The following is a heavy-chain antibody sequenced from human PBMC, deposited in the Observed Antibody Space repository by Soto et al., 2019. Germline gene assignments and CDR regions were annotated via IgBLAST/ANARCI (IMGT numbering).Heavy chain of an antibody. Sequence: PSETLSLTCTVSGGSINSGGYYWSWIRQHPGKGLEWIGYIYYSGSTYCNTSLKSRVTISVDTSRNQFSLNLSSVTAADTSVYYCARSDCSATNCLFSFDPWGQGTLVTVSS. CDR3: ARSDCSATNCLFSFDP. CDR2: IYYSGST. CDR1: GGSINSGGYY. D-gene: IGHD2-2*01. V-gene: IGHV4-31*03. J-gene: IGHJ5*02.